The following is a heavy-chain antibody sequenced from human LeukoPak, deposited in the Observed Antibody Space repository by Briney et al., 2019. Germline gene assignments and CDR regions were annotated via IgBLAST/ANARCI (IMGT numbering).Heavy chain of an antibody. D-gene: IGHD5-18*01. CDR3: ARNRSYGYKY. Sequence: SETLSLTCAVYGGSFSGYYWSWIRQPPGKGLEWIGEINHSGSTNYNPSLKSRVTISVDTSKSPFSLKLTSVTAADTAVYYCARNRSYGYKYWGQGTLVTVSS. V-gene: IGHV4-34*01. J-gene: IGHJ4*02. CDR1: GGSFSGYY. CDR2: INHSGST.